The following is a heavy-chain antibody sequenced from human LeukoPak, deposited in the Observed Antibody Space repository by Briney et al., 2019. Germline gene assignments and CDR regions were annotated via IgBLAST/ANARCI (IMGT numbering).Heavy chain of an antibody. CDR3: ARRGYCSSTSCRPDYYYMDV. CDR2: IIPIFGTA. Sequence: GSSVKVSCKASGGTFSSYAISWVRQAPGQGLEWMGGIIPIFGTANYAQKFQGRVTITTDESTSTAHMELSSLRSEDTAVYYCARRGYCSSTSCRPDYYYMDVWGKGTTVTVSS. V-gene: IGHV1-69*05. D-gene: IGHD2-2*01. CDR1: GGTFSSYA. J-gene: IGHJ6*03.